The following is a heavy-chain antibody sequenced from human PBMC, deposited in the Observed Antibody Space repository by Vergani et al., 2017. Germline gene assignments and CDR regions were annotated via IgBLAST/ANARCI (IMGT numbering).Heavy chain of an antibody. V-gene: IGHV3-74*02. D-gene: IGHD2-21*01. J-gene: IGHJ4*02. CDR3: ADLYGDDGFSPF. CDR2: INSDGSST. CDR1: GFTFSSYS. Sequence: EVQLVESGGGLVKPGGSLRLSCAASGFTFSSYSMNWVRQAPGKGLVWFSRINSDGSSTSYADSVKGRFTISRDNAKNTLYLQMNSLRAEDTAVYYCADLYGDDGFSPFWGQGTLVTVSS.